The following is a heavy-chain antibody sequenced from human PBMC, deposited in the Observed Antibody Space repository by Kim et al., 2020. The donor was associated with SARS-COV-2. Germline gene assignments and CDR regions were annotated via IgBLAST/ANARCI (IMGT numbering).Heavy chain of an antibody. D-gene: IGHD6-6*01. V-gene: IGHV1-69*13. J-gene: IGHJ4*02. Sequence: SVKVSCKASGGTFSSYAISWVRQAPGQGLEWMGGIIPIFGTANYAQKFQGRVTITADESTSTAYMELSSLRSEDTAVYYCAEGIAAPTLEYYFDYWGQGTLVTVSS. CDR3: AEGIAAPTLEYYFDY. CDR2: IIPIFGTA. CDR1: GGTFSSYA.